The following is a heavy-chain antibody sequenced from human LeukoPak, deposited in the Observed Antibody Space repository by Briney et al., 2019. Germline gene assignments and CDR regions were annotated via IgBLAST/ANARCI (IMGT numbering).Heavy chain of an antibody. V-gene: IGHV3-13*01. CDR1: GFTFSSYD. D-gene: IGHD6-19*01. CDR3: ARSIAVAGSAELDY. Sequence: GGSLRLSYAASGFTFSSYDMHWVRQATGKGLEWVSAIGTAGDTYYPGSVKGRFTISRENAKNSLYLQMNSLRAGDTAVYYCARSIAVAGSAELDYWGQGTLVTVSS. J-gene: IGHJ4*02. CDR2: IGTAGDT.